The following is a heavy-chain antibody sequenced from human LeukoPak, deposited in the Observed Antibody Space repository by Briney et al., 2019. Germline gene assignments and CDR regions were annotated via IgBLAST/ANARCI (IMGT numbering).Heavy chain of an antibody. Sequence: GGSLRLSCAASGFTFSSYSMNWVRQAPGKGLEWVSSISSSSSYIYYADSVKGRFTISRDNAKNSLYLQMNSLRAEDTAVYYCARVGEMATITDYFDYWGQGTLVTVSS. D-gene: IGHD5-24*01. CDR2: ISSSSSYI. J-gene: IGHJ4*02. V-gene: IGHV3-21*01. CDR1: GFTFSSYS. CDR3: ARVGEMATITDYFDY.